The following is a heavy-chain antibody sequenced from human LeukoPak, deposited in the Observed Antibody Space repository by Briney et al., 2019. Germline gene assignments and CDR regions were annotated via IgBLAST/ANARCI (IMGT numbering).Heavy chain of an antibody. CDR2: ISYDGSNK. Sequence: GGSLRLSCAASGFTFSSYAMHWVRQAPGKGLEWVAVISYDGSNKYYADSVKGRFTISRDNSKNTLYLQMNSLRAEDTALYYCARRAPSHDFDDWGQGTLVTVSS. J-gene: IGHJ4*02. V-gene: IGHV3-30*04. CDR3: ARRAPSHDFDD. CDR1: GFTFSSYA.